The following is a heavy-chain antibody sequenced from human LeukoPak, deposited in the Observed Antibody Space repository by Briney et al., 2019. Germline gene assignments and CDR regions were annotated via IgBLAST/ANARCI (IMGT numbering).Heavy chain of an antibody. CDR1: SGSISSFY. J-gene: IGHJ5*01. Sequence: SETLSLTCTVSSGSISSFYWSWIRQPPGKGLEWIGYIYYTGSTNYNSSLKSRVTISVDTSENQFSLNLSSVTAADTAMYYCARAVLATKSEHWFDSWGQGTLVTVSS. D-gene: IGHD2-8*01. CDR3: ARAVLATKSEHWFDS. V-gene: IGHV4-59*01. CDR2: IYYTGST.